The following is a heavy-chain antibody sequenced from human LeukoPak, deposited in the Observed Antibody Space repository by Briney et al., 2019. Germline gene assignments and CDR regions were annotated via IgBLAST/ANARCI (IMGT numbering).Heavy chain of an antibody. CDR3: ATLAVAGTRGGY. CDR1: GCTFNSYA. J-gene: IGHJ4*02. CDR2: ISYDGSNK. V-gene: IGHV3-30*04. Sequence: PGRSLRLSCAASGCTFNSYAMHWVRQAPGKGLEWVAVISYDGSNKYYADSVKGRFTISRDNSKNTLYLQMNSLRAEDTAVYYCATLAVAGTRGGYWGQGTLVTVSS. D-gene: IGHD6-19*01.